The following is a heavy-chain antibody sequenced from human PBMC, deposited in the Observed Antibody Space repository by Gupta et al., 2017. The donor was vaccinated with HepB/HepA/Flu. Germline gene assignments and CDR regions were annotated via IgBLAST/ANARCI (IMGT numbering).Heavy chain of an antibody. CDR2: IIPIFGTA. V-gene: IGHV1-69*06. J-gene: IGHJ5*02. D-gene: IGHD6-13*01. Sequence: QVQLVQSGAEVKKPGSSVKVSCKASGGTFSSYANSWVRQAPGQGLEWMGGIIPIFGTANDAQKFQGRVTITADKATSTAYMEMSRMRAEDTAVYYGARQVAAARFDPWGQGTLVTVYS. CDR3: ARQVAAARFDP. CDR1: GGTFSSYA.